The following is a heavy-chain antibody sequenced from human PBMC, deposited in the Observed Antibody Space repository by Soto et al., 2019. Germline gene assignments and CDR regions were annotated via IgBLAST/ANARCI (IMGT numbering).Heavy chain of an antibody. V-gene: IGHV3-48*02. J-gene: IGHJ5*02. CDR2: ISSSSSTI. CDR3: ARDPNYDSSGYYYLNWFDP. Sequence: EVQLVESGGGLVQPGGSLRLSCAASGFTFSSYSMNWVRQAPGKGLEWVSYISSSSSTIYYADSVKGRFIISRDNAKNSLYLQMNSLRDEDTAVYYCARDPNYDSSGYYYLNWFDPWGQGTLVTVSS. CDR1: GFTFSSYS. D-gene: IGHD3-22*01.